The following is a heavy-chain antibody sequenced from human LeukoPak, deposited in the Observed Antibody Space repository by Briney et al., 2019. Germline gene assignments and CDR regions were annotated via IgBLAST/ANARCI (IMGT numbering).Heavy chain of an antibody. CDR3: ARDYDFYTPYYYYGMDV. Sequence: PSETLSLTCDVYGGSFSGYYWSWIRQPPGKGLEWIGEINHSGSRNYNPSLKSRVTISVDTSKNQFSLKLSSVTAADTAVYYCARDYDFYTPYYYYGMDVRGQGTTVTVSS. D-gene: IGHD3-3*01. CDR1: GGSFSGYY. CDR2: INHSGSR. V-gene: IGHV4-34*01. J-gene: IGHJ6*02.